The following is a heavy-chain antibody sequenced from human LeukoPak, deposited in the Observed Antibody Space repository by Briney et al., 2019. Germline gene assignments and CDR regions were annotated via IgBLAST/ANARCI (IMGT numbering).Heavy chain of an antibody. V-gene: IGHV3-23*01. CDR2: ISGSGGST. CDR3: AKKYNPTYYYDSSGYWDAFDI. D-gene: IGHD3-22*01. J-gene: IGHJ3*02. Sequence: PGGSLRLSCAASGFTFSGYAMSWVRQAPGKGLEWVSAISGSGGSTYYADSVKGRFTISRDNSKNTLYLQMNSLRAEDTAVYYCAKKYNPTYYYDSSGYWDAFDIWGQGTMVTVSS. CDR1: GFTFSGYA.